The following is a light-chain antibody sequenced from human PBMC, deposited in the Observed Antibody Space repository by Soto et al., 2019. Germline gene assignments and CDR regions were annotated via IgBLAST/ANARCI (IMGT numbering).Light chain of an antibody. V-gene: IGKV3-20*01. CDR3: QQYDSSLYT. CDR1: QSVSSSY. CDR2: GAS. Sequence: EIVLTQSPGTLSLSPGERATLSCRASQSVSSSYLAWYQQKPGQAPRLLIYGASSRATGIPDRFSGSGSGTDFTLTISRLEREDFAVYYCQQYDSSLYTFGQGTKLEIK. J-gene: IGKJ2*01.